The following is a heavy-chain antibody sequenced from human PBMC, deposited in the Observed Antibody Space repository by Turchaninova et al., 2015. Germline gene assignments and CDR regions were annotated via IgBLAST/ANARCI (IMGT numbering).Heavy chain of an antibody. J-gene: IGHJ3*02. CDR3: ATRYGSGI. CDR2: INHSGST. D-gene: IGHD5-18*01. V-gene: IGHV4-34*01. Sequence: QVHLQQWGAGLLKPSETLSLTCAVSGGSLSGFSWNWIRPPPGQGLEWIGEINHSGSTNYNPSLKSRVTRSVDTSKNQFSLKLSAVTAADTAVYYCATRYGSGIWGQGTMVTVSS. CDR1: GGSLSGFS.